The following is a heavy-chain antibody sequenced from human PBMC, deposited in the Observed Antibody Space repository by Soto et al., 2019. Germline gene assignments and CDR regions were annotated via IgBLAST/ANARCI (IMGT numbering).Heavy chain of an antibody. CDR3: ARETLGASVFFDY. V-gene: IGHV1-3*05. Sequence: QVQLVQSGAEEKKPGASVKVSCKASGYTFTSYAMHWVRQAPGQRLEWMGWINAGNGNTKYSQKFQGRVTITRDTAASTAYMELSSLRSEDTAVYYCARETLGASVFFDYWGQGTLVTVSS. D-gene: IGHD1-26*01. CDR2: INAGNGNT. J-gene: IGHJ4*02. CDR1: GYTFTSYA.